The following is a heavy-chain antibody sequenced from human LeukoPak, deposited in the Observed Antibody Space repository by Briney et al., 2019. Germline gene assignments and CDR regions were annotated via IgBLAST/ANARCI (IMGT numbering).Heavy chain of an antibody. CDR3: ARDPSRIYYYYYMDV. Sequence: GRSLRLSCAASGFTFSNYSMHWVRQAPGKGPEWVSSISSSSSYIYYADSVKGRFTISRDNAKNSLYLQMNSLRAEDTAVYYCARDPSRIYYYYYMDVWGKGTTVTVSS. J-gene: IGHJ6*03. CDR1: GFTFSNYS. D-gene: IGHD2-15*01. CDR2: ISSSSSYI. V-gene: IGHV3-21*01.